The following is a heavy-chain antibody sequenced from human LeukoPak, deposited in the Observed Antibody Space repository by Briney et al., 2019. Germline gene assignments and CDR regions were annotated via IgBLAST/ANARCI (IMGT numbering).Heavy chain of an antibody. CDR2: ISYDGSNK. D-gene: IGHD6-19*01. V-gene: IGHV3-30*03. CDR1: GFTFSSYG. J-gene: IGHJ6*02. Sequence: GGSLRLSCAASGFTFSSYGMHWVRQAPGKGLEWVAVISYDGSNKYYADSVKGRFTISRDNSKNTLYLQMNSLRAEDTAVYYCARDAYSSGWYAPHPYGMDVWGQGTTVTVSS. CDR3: ARDAYSSGWYAPHPYGMDV.